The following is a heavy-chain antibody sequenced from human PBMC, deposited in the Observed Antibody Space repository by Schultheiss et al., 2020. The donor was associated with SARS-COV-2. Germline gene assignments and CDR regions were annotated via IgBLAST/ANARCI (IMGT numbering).Heavy chain of an antibody. Sequence: GGSLRLSCSASGFTFSSYAMHWVRQAPGKGLEWVSAISGSGGSTYYADSVKGRFTISRDNSKNTLYLQMNSLRAEDTAVYYCTTLEGGYRPWGQGTLVTVSS. J-gene: IGHJ5*02. CDR1: GFTFSSYA. CDR3: TTLEGGYRP. CDR2: ISGSGGST. V-gene: IGHV3-23*01. D-gene: IGHD3-22*01.